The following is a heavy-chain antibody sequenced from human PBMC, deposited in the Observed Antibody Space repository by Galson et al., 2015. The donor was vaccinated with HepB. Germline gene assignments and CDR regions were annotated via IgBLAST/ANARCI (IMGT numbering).Heavy chain of an antibody. V-gene: IGHV3-48*02. Sequence: PLRPSCAASGFTSTPHSMNWARQAPGKGLDWVSYISSTSNTIYYTGSVKGRFTISRDNAKNSLYLQMNTLRDEDTAVYYGARGDWEPNHWYFDLWGRGTLVFVSS. CDR1: GFTSTPHS. CDR2: ISSTSNTI. J-gene: IGHJ2*01. D-gene: IGHD1-26*01. CDR3: ARGDWEPNHWYFDL.